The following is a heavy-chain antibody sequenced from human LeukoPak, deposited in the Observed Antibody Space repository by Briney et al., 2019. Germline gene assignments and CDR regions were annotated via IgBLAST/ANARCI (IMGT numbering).Heavy chain of an antibody. CDR2: ISSSSSYI. J-gene: IGHJ4*02. V-gene: IGHV3-21*01. CDR3: ASPFVCVDTAMDAGCYFDY. Sequence: GGSLRLSCAASGFTFSSYSMNWFRQAPGKGLEWVSSISSSSSYIYYADSVKGRFTISRDNAKNSLYLQMNSLRAEDTAVYYCASPFVCVDTAMDAGCYFDYWGQGTLVTVSS. D-gene: IGHD5-18*01. CDR1: GFTFSSYS.